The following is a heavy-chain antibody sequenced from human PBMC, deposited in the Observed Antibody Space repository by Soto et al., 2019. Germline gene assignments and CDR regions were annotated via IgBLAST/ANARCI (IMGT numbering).Heavy chain of an antibody. CDR1: GCHFSSYA. V-gene: IGHV3-64*01. CDR2: ISSNGGST. CDR3: AREGYCSSTSCYSFDY. J-gene: IGHJ4*02. D-gene: IGHD2-2*01. Sequence: GGSLRLSCAASGCHFSSYAMHWVRPAPGKGLEYVSAISSNGGSTYYANSVKGRFTISRDNSKNTLYLQMGSLRAEDMAVYYRAREGYCSSTSCYSFDYWGQGTLVTVSS.